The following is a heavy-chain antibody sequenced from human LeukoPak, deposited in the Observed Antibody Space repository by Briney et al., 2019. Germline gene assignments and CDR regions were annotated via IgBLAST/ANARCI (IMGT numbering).Heavy chain of an antibody. V-gene: IGHV1-3*01. CDR2: INAGNGNT. Sequence: ASVKVSCKASGYTFTSYAMHWVRQAPGQRLEWMGWINAGNGNTKYSQEFQGRVTITRDTSASTAYMELSSLRSEDTAVYYCARGGDIVVVPAVAFDYWGQGTLVTVSS. D-gene: IGHD2-2*01. J-gene: IGHJ4*02. CDR3: ARGGDIVVVPAVAFDY. CDR1: GYTFTSYA.